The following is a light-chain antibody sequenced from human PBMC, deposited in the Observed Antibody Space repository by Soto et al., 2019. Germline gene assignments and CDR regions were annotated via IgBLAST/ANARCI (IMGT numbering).Light chain of an antibody. V-gene: IGLV1-44*01. CDR3: QSFDSSLSAYV. CDR2: DDS. J-gene: IGLJ1*01. CDR1: SSNIGSNT. Sequence: QSVLTQPPSASGTPGQRVTISCSGSSSNIGSNTVNWYQQLPGTAPKLLIYDDSNRPSGVPDRFSGSRSGTSASLAITGLQADDEADYYCQSFDSSLSAYVFGTGTKVTVL.